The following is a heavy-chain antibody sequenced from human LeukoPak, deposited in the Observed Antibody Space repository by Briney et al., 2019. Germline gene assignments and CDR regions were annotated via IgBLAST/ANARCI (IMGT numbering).Heavy chain of an antibody. J-gene: IGHJ3*02. CDR1: GCTFSDHH. CDR3: ARELIXSSTXXRAFDM. Sequence: GGSLRLSCVASGCTFSDHHMDWVRQAPGQGLELVGRINNKANSYTTEYAASVKGRFIISRDDSEYSLFLHMNSLKTEDTAVYYCARELIXSSTXXRAFDMWGQXXXXXVSS. V-gene: IGHV3-72*01. CDR2: INNKANSYTT. D-gene: IGHD2-2*01.